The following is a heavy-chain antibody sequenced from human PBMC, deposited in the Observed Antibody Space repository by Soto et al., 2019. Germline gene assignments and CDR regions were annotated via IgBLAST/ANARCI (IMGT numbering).Heavy chain of an antibody. CDR1: GFIFSSFG. D-gene: IGHD3-22*01. CDR2: IWYDGSNT. Sequence: GGSLRLSCAASGFIFSSFGMHWVRQAPGKGLEWVAHIWYDGSNTYYADSVKGRFTISRDNSRNTVYLQMNSLRAEDTAVYYCARDRGYYDSSGYYRRTGFDYWGQGTLVTVSS. J-gene: IGHJ4*02. V-gene: IGHV3-33*01. CDR3: ARDRGYYDSSGYYRRTGFDY.